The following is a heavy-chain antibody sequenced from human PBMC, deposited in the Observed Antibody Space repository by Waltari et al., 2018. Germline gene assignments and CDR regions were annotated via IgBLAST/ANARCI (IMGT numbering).Heavy chain of an antibody. Sequence: QVQLVQSGAEVKKPGASVKVSCKASGYTFTGYYMHWVRQAPGQGLEWMGWINPNRGGTNHAQKFQGRVTMTRDTSISTAYMELSRLRSDDTAVYYCARAQFVVVPAAMSYWGQGTLVTVSS. J-gene: IGHJ4*02. V-gene: IGHV1-2*02. CDR1: GYTFTGYY. D-gene: IGHD2-2*01. CDR2: INPNRGGT. CDR3: ARAQFVVVPAAMSY.